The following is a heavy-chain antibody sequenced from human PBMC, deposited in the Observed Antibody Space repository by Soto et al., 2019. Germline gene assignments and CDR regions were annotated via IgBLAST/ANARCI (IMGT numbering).Heavy chain of an antibody. Sequence: PGGSLRLSCAASGFTFSSYWMHWVRQAPGKGLVWVSRINSDGSSTSYADSVKGRFTISRDNAKNTLYLQMNSLRAEDTAVHYCAREYSSSWYAFDIWGQGTMVTVSS. CDR1: GFTFSSYW. D-gene: IGHD6-13*01. CDR2: INSDGSST. CDR3: AREYSSSWYAFDI. J-gene: IGHJ3*02. V-gene: IGHV3-74*01.